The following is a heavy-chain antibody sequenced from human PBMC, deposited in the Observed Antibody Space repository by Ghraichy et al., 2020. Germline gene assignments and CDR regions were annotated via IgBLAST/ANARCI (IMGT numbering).Heavy chain of an antibody. V-gene: IGHV3-7*01. D-gene: IGHD3-10*01. CDR1: GFAYSSYW. CDR3: ARGRGRFDY. CDR2: MKYDGSAE. Sequence: LSLTCAASGFAYSSYWMNWVRQAPGKGLEWVAYMKYDGSAEYYVDSVKGRFAISRDNAKNSLFLQMNSLRAEDTAVYYCARGRGRFDYWGQGTLVTVSS. J-gene: IGHJ4*02.